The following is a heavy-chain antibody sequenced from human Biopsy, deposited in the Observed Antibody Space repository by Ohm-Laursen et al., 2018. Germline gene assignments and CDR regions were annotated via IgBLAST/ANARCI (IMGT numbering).Heavy chain of an antibody. V-gene: IGHV3-21*01. J-gene: IGHJ4*02. CDR1: GFTFSTYT. Sequence: SLRLSCAASGFTFSTYTMTWVRQAPGKGLEWVSSISRTSDFIYYADCVMGRFTISRDNAKNSVDLQMNSLRAEDTAVYFCARERGWKSISTIDYWGQGTLVTASS. CDR2: ISRTSDFI. CDR3: ARERGWKSISTIDY. D-gene: IGHD6-6*01.